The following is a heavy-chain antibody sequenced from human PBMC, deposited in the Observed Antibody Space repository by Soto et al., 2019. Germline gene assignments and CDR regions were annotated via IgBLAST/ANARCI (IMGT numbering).Heavy chain of an antibody. D-gene: IGHD1-26*01. V-gene: IGHV3-15*01. Sequence: GVSLRLSCAASGFTPSNAWMSWVRQAPGKGLESFGRSKGNSGCAITDYAALVTVRFTISIDDSKDTLYLQMNSLKTADTAVYYCTTDPLLKLYHWGQGTLVTV. CDR1: GFTPSNAW. J-gene: IGHJ5*02. CDR2: SKGNSGCAIT. CDR3: TTDPLLKLYH.